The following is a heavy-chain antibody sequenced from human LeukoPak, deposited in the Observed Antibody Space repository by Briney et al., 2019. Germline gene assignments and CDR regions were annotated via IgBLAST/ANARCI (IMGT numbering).Heavy chain of an antibody. D-gene: IGHD6-19*01. CDR3: TIIPLAATLDWSDP. Sequence: ASVTVSFKSSVYTFTVYYIHWVRQAPGQGVEGMGWINPSSGGTNFAQKFQGRVTMTRDTEISTAYMELSRLTSDDTAVYYCTIIPLAATLDWSDPWGQGTLVTVSS. CDR1: VYTFTVYY. J-gene: IGHJ5*02. V-gene: IGHV1-2*02. CDR2: INPSSGGT.